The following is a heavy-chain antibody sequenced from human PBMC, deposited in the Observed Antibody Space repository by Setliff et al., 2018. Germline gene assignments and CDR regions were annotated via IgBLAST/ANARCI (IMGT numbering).Heavy chain of an antibody. V-gene: IGHV4-34*01. CDR3: ARLRKAVDGINFPRYMDV. D-gene: IGHD6-19*01. J-gene: IGHJ6*04. CDR2: IHHSGST. CDR1: GGSFSSYY. Sequence: KASETLSLTCAVYGGSFSSYYWNWIRQPPGKGLEWIGEIHHSGSTKYNPSLKSRFTISVDTSKNQFSLRLSSVTAADTAVYYCARLRKAVDGINFPRYMDVWGKGTTVTVSS.